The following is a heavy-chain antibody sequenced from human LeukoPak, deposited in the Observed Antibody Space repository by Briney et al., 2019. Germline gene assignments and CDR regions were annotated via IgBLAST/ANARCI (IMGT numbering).Heavy chain of an antibody. V-gene: IGHV3-7*01. CDR3: ARKTVAVAGKFDY. CDR1: GFTFNTYW. CDR2: IKQDGSER. J-gene: IGHJ4*02. Sequence: PGGSLRLSCAASGFTFNTYWMSWVRRAPGKGLEWLANIKQDGSERYYADSVKGRFTISRDNAKNSLYLQMNSLRAEDTAVYHCARKTVAVAGKFDYWGQGTLVTVSS. D-gene: IGHD6-19*01.